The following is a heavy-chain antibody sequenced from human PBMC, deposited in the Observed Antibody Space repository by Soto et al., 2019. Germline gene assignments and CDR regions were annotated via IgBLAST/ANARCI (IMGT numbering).Heavy chain of an antibody. CDR2: IWYDGSNK. V-gene: IGHV3-33*01. CDR3: ARVEDAYSYGYAPFDY. D-gene: IGHD5-18*01. CDR1: GFTFSSYG. Sequence: QVQLVESGGGVVQPGRSLRLSCAASGFTFSSYGMHWVRQAPGKGLEWVAVIWYDGSNKYYADSVKGRFTISRDNSKNTLYLQMNSLRAEDTAVYYCARVEDAYSYGYAPFDYWGQGTLVTVSS. J-gene: IGHJ4*02.